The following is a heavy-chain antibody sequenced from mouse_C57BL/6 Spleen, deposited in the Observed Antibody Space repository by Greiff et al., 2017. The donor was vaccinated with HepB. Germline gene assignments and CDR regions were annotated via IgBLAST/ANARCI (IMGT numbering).Heavy chain of an antibody. V-gene: IGHV3-6*01. CDR3: AREAYYYGSSYEAY. CDR2: ISYDGSN. Sequence: DVKLQESGPGLVKPSQSLSLTCSVTGYSITSGYYWNWIRQFPGNKLEWMGYISYDGSNNYNPSLKNRISITRDTSKNQFFLKLNSVTTEDTATYYCAREAYYYGSSYEAYWGQGTLVTVSA. D-gene: IGHD1-1*01. CDR1: GYSITSGYY. J-gene: IGHJ3*01.